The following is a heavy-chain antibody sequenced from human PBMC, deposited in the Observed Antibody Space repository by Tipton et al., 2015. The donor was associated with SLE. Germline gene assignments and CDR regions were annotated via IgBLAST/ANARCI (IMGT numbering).Heavy chain of an antibody. Sequence: TLSLTCAVYGGSFSGYYWSWIRQPPGKGLEWIGEINHSGITNYNPSLKSRVTISVDTSKNQFYLNLSSVTAADTAVYYCARVLSAMDVWDKGTTVTVSS. CDR3: ARVLSAMDV. J-gene: IGHJ6*03. V-gene: IGHV4-34*01. CDR1: GGSFSGYY. CDR2: INHSGIT.